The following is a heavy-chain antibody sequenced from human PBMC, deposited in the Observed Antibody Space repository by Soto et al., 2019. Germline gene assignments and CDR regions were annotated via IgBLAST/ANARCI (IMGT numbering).Heavy chain of an antibody. Sequence: QVQLVESGGGVVQPGRSLRLSCAASGFTFSSYAMHWVRQAPGKGLEWVAVISYDGSNKYYADSVKGRFTIARDNSKNTLYLQMNSLRAEDTAVYYCARSYCDYYYYGMDVWGQGTTVTVSS. CDR1: GFTFSSYA. CDR2: ISYDGSNK. CDR3: ARSYCDYYYYGMDV. D-gene: IGHD1-26*01. J-gene: IGHJ6*02. V-gene: IGHV3-30-3*01.